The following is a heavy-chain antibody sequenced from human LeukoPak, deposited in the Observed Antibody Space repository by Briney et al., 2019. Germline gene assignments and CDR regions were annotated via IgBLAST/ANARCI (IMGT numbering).Heavy chain of an antibody. V-gene: IGHV3-23*01. CDR1: GFTFSSYA. CDR2: ISGSGGGT. CDR3: ARNKRGYYYYGMDV. J-gene: IGHJ6*02. Sequence: PGGSLRLSCAASGFTFSSYAMSWVRQAPGKGLEWVSAISGSGGGTYYADSVRGRFTISRDDSKNTLYLQLNSLRAEDTAVYYCARNKRGYYYYGMDVWGQGTTVTVSS. D-gene: IGHD1/OR15-1a*01.